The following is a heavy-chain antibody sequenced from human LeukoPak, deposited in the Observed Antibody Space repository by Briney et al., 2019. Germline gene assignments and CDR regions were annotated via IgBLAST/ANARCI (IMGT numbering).Heavy chain of an antibody. D-gene: IGHD3-22*01. V-gene: IGHV4-4*07. CDR2: IYTSGGT. Sequence: PSETLSLTCTVSGVSISSDYWSWIRQPAGKGLEWVGRIYTSGGTNYNPSLKRRVTMSVDTSKNQFSLKLSSVTAEDTAVYCCARGTYYYDSSDYNWFDPWGQGTLVTVSS. J-gene: IGHJ5*02. CDR3: ARGTYYYDSSDYNWFDP. CDR1: GVSISSDY.